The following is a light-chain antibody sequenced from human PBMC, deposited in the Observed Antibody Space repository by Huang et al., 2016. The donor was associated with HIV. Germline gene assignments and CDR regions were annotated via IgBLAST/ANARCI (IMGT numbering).Light chain of an antibody. V-gene: IGKV3-20*01. CDR1: QRVGSSF. CDR3: QQCGDSPWT. Sequence: EIVLTQSPGTLSLSPGERASLSCRASQRVGSSFVAGYQHKPGQARRLLIYGADKRATGSPDRFSGSGAGKDFTLTSSRVEAEDFAVYYWQQCGDSPWTFGRGTKVEIK. J-gene: IGKJ1*01. CDR2: GAD.